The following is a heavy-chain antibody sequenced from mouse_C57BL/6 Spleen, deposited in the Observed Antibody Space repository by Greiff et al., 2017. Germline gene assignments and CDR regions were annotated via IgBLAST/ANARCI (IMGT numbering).Heavy chain of an antibody. Sequence: VQLKESGAELVKPGASVKLSCTASGFNIKDYYMHWVKQRTEQGLEWIGRIDPEDGETKYAPKFQGKATITADTSSNTAYLQLSSLTSEDTAVYYCARITTVDYYAMDYWGQGTSVTVSS. CDR1: GFNIKDYY. CDR2: IDPEDGET. V-gene: IGHV14-2*01. D-gene: IGHD1-1*01. J-gene: IGHJ4*01. CDR3: ARITTVDYYAMDY.